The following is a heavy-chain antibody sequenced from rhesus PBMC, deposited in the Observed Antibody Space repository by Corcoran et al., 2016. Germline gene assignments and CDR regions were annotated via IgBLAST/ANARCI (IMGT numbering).Heavy chain of an antibody. CDR1: GGSLSDSYY. CDR3: ARTPRSYSSSYFDY. V-gene: IGHV4S9*01. Sequence: QVQLQESGPGLVKPSETLSLTCAVSGGSLSDSYYWNWIRPPPGKGMEWIGNIYGNSASTYYNPSLKSRVTISKDTSKNQFFLKLSSVTTADTAVYYCARTPRSYSSSYFDYWGQGVLVTVSS. J-gene: IGHJ4*01. CDR2: IYGNSAST. D-gene: IGHD6-19*01.